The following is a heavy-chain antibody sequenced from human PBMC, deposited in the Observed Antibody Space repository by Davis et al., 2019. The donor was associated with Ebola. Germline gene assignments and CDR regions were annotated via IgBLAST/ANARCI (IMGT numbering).Heavy chain of an antibody. CDR2: IYYTGST. Sequence: MPSETLSLTCTVSGGSITGYYWSWIRQPPGKGLECIGYIYYTGSTDYNPSLKSRVTMSVDASKNQFSLRLSSVTAADTAVYYCARLTGPFDYWGQGTLVTVSS. J-gene: IGHJ4*02. CDR3: ARLTGPFDY. CDR1: GGSITGYY. V-gene: IGHV4-59*01. D-gene: IGHD1-20*01.